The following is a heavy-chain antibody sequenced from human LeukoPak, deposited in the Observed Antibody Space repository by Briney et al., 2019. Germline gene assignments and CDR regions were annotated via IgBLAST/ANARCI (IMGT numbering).Heavy chain of an antibody. CDR2: INQSGSP. J-gene: IGHJ6*03. CDR3: VRGLVKKLVRRQIYYYMDV. D-gene: IGHD6-6*01. Sequence: PSETLSLTCGISGGSVSDYYWSWIRQTPGEGLEWIGEINQSGSPKCNPSLKSRVAIFVDTSSNQLSLNVTSVTAADTAVYYCVRGLVKKLVRRQIYYYMDVWGKGTTVIVSS. CDR1: GGSVSDYY. V-gene: IGHV4-34*01.